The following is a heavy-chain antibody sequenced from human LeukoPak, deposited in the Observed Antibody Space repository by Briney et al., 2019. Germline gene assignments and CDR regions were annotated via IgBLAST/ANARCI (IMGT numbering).Heavy chain of an antibody. CDR1: GFTVRVYK. Sequence: RRSSAQSGFTVRVYKRSSVAPTVGLRQDWVSSISSSSSYIYYADSVKGRFTITRDNAKNSLYLQMNSLRAEDTAVYYCAILTTTVTTPFDYWGQGTLVTVSS. D-gene: IGHD4-17*01. J-gene: IGHJ4*02. CDR3: AILTTTVTTPFDY. V-gene: IGHV3-21*01. CDR2: ISSSSSYI.